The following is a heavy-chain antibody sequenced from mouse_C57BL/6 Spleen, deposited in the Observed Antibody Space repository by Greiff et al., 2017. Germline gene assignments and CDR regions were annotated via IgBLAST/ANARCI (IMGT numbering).Heavy chain of an antibody. V-gene: IGHV1-72*01. Sequence: QVQLQQPGAELVKPGASVKLSCKASGYTFTSYWMPWVKQRPGRGLEWIGRIEPNSGGTKYNEKFKSKATLTVDKPSSQAYMQLSSRTSEDSAVYYCASLGPAWFADWGQGTLVTVSA. CDR3: ASLGPAWFAD. CDR1: GYTFTSYW. CDR2: IEPNSGGT. J-gene: IGHJ3*01.